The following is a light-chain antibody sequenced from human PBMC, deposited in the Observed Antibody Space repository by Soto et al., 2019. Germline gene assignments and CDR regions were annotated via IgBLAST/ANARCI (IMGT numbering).Light chain of an antibody. J-gene: IGKJ1*01. CDR3: QQYGSSRT. Sequence: EIVLTQCPGTLSLSPGERATLSCRASQSVSSSYLAWYQQKPGQAPRLLIYGASSRATGIPDRFSGSGSGTDFTLTISSMEPEGFAVYYCQQYGSSRTFGQGTKVDIK. V-gene: IGKV3-20*01. CDR2: GAS. CDR1: QSVSSSY.